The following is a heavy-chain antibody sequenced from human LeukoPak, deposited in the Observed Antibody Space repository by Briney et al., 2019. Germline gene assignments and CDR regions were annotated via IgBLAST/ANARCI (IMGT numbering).Heavy chain of an antibody. CDR1: GFTVSSIY. Sequence: GGSLRLSRAASGFTVSSIYMNWVRQAPGKGLEWVSVIYSGGTAYYADSVKGRFTISRDNSKNTLYLQMNSLRAEDTAVYYCARASSIGAAGLFDSWGQGTLVTVSS. CDR2: IYSGGTA. CDR3: ARASSIGAAGLFDS. V-gene: IGHV3-53*01. J-gene: IGHJ4*02. D-gene: IGHD6-13*01.